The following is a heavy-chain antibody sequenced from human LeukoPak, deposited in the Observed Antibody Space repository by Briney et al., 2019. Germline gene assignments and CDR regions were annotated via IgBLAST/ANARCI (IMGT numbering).Heavy chain of an antibody. CDR1: GFTFSSYA. V-gene: IGHV3-30*04. D-gene: IGHD5-12*01. J-gene: IGHJ4*02. Sequence: PGRSLRLSCAASGFTFSSYAMHWVRQAPGKGLEWVAVISYDGSNKYYADSVKGRFTISRDNSKNTLYLKMNSLRAEDTAVYYCARPSGYSGYDTFDYWGQGTLVTVSS. CDR2: ISYDGSNK. CDR3: ARPSGYSGYDTFDY.